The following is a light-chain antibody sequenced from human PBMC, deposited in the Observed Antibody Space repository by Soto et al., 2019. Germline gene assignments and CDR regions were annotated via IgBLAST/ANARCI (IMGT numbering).Light chain of an antibody. CDR1: RTVSTN. Sequence: DIVMTQSPATLSVSPGERVTLSCRASRTVSTNLAWYQQKPGQAPRLLIYYTSTRATGIPARFSGSGSDKEFTRTGSSLQSEDSGVYCCQQYNNLPPGASFGPGTKVEIK. CDR2: YTS. V-gene: IGKV3-15*01. J-gene: IGKJ3*01. CDR3: QQYNNLPPGAS.